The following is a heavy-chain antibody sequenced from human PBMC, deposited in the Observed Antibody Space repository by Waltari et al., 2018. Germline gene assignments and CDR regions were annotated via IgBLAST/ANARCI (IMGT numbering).Heavy chain of an antibody. V-gene: IGHV1-69*05. CDR3: ARDIAAAGTGGY. Sequence: QVQLVQSGAEVKKPGSSVKVSCKASGGTFSSYAISWVRQAPGQGLEWMGGIIPIFGTANYAQKFQGRVTITRDTSASTAYMELSRLRSDDTAVYYCARDIAAAGTGGYWGQGTLVTVSS. D-gene: IGHD6-13*01. CDR1: GGTFSSYA. CDR2: IIPIFGTA. J-gene: IGHJ4*02.